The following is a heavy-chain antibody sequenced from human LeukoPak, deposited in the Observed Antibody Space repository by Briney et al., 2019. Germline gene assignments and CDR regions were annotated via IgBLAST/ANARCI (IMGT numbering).Heavy chain of an antibody. J-gene: IGHJ3*02. CDR1: GYTFTSYG. V-gene: IGHV1-18*01. CDR2: ISAYNGNT. CDR3: ATISPGYCSSTSCAKEDAFDI. Sequence: ASVKVSCKASGYTFTSYGISWVRQAPGQGLEWMGWISAYNGNTNYAQKLQGRVTMTTDTSTSTAYMELRSLRSDDTAVYYCATISPGYCSSTSCAKEDAFDIWGQGTMVTVSP. D-gene: IGHD2-2*01.